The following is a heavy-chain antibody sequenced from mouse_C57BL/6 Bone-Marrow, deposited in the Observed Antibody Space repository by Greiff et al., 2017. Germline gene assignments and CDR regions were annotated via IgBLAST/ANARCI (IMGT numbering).Heavy chain of an antibody. CDR1: GFNFSSYG. D-gene: IGHD2-14*01. J-gene: IGHJ3*01. V-gene: IGHV5-6*01. Sequence: EVKVVESGGDLVKPGGSLKLSCAASGFNFSSYGMSWVRQTPDKRLEWVATIISGGSYTYYPDSVKGRFTISRDTAKNTLYLQMSSLMSEDTAMYYGVRLGTDVCWYVAVWGPGTVVTVSA. CDR3: VRLGTDVCWYVAV. CDR2: IISGGSYT.